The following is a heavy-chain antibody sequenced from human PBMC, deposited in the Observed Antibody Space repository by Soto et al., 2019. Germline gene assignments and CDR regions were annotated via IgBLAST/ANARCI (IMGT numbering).Heavy chain of an antibody. J-gene: IGHJ4*02. CDR1: GGSMDNSDFS. V-gene: IGHV4-39*01. Sequence: PSCSLALACAASGGSMDNSDFSWACKRQPPGRGLEFLGSVYYSGGTYYNPSLKSRVTVSVDTSKNQVSLRVRSVTVAETAMYYCVRVVQPATQQSDFGIWGQALVVTVSS. D-gene: IGHD2-21*01. CDR3: VRVVQPATQQSDFGI. CDR2: VYYSGGT.